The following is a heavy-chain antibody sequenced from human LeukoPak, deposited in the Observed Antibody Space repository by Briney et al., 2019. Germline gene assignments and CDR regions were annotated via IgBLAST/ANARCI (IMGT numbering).Heavy chain of an antibody. D-gene: IGHD3-9*01. V-gene: IGHV3-48*03. CDR1: GFTFSNYE. J-gene: IGHJ5*02. Sequence: GGSLRLSCAASGFTFSNYEMNWVRQAPGKGLEWVSYISSRGSDIFYADSVKGRFTISRDNAKNSMYLQMNTLRAEDTAVYYCARAYDILSGFDPWGQGTLVTVSS. CDR3: ARAYDILSGFDP. CDR2: ISSRGSDI.